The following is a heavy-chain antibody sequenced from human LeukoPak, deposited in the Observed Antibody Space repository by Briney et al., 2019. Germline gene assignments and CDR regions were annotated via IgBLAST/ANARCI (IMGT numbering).Heavy chain of an antibody. V-gene: IGHV3-48*01. CDR2: ISSSSNTI. CDR3: ARDRSYYYMDV. Sequence: PGGSLRLSCAPSGFTFNTYSMNWLRQAPGKGLEWVSYISSSSNTIYYADSVKGRFTVSRDNAKSSLYLQMDSLRAEDTAVYYCARDRSYYYMDVWGKGTTVTVSS. CDR1: GFTFNTYS. J-gene: IGHJ6*03.